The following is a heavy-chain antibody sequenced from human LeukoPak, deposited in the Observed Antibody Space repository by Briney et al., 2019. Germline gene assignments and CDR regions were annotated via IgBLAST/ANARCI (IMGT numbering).Heavy chain of an antibody. CDR2: ISSSGSTI. CDR3: ARDLTDY. Sequence: PAGSLRLACAASGFTLSSYEMDWVRQAPGMGLEWVSYISSSGSTIYYADSVKGRFTISRDNAKNSLYLRMNSLSADDTAVYYCARDLTDYWGQGTLVTVSS. CDR1: GFTLSSYE. V-gene: IGHV3-48*03. D-gene: IGHD3-16*01. J-gene: IGHJ4*02.